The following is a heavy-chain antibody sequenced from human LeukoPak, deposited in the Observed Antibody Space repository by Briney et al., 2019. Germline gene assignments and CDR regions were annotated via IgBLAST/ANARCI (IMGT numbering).Heavy chain of an antibody. D-gene: IGHD1-26*01. CDR1: GFTLNTYW. J-gene: IGHJ4*02. V-gene: IGHV3-74*03. CDR3: ARVGVGAPDY. Sequence: PGGSLRLSCAASGFTLNTYWMNWVRQAPGKGLVWVSRINSDGSSLTYADSVKGRFTVSRDNAKNTLYLQMNSLRAEDTAVYYCARVGVGAPDYWGQGTLVTVSS. CDR2: INSDGSSL.